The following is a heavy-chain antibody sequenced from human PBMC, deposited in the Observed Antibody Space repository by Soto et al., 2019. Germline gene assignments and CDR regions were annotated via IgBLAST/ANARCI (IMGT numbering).Heavy chain of an antibody. V-gene: IGHV3-30*18. CDR3: AKAPTTPLYFDY. Sequence: GGSMRLSCAASGFTFSIYGMDWVRQAPGKGLEWVAVISYDGSNKYYADSVKGRFTISRDNSKNTLYLQMNSLRAEDTAVYYCAKAPTTPLYFDYWGQGTLVTVSS. CDR2: ISYDGSNK. CDR1: GFTFSIYG. J-gene: IGHJ4*02.